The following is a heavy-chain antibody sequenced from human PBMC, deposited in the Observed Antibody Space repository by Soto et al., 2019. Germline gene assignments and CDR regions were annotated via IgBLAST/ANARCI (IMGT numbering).Heavy chain of an antibody. CDR2: FDPEDGET. J-gene: IGHJ3*01. CDR1: GYTLTELS. V-gene: IGHV1-24*01. Sequence: GASVKVSCKVSGYTLTELSMHWVRQAPGKGLEWMGGFDPEDGETIYAQKFQGRVTMTEDTSTDTAYMELSSLRSEDTAVYYCATRTLYCSSTSCYGLRWGQGTMVTVSS. CDR3: ATRTLYCSSTSCYGLR. D-gene: IGHD2-2*01.